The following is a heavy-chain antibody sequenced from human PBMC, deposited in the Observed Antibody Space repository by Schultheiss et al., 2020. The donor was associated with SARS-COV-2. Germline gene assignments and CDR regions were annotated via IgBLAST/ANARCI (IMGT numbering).Heavy chain of an antibody. CDR1: GFTFSSYA. CDR2: ISYGGSNK. CDR3: ASQRGDILTGYSYWYFDL. D-gene: IGHD3-9*01. J-gene: IGHJ2*01. V-gene: IGHV3-30-3*01. Sequence: GGSLRLSCAASGFTFSSYAMHWVRQAPGKGLEWVAVISYGGSNKYYADSVKGRFTISRDNSKNTLYLQMNSLRAEDTAVYYCASQRGDILTGYSYWYFDLWGRGTLVTVSS.